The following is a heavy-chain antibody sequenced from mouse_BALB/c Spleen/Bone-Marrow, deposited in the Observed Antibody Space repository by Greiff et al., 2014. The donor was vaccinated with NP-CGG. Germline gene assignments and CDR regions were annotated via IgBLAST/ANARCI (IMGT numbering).Heavy chain of an antibody. Sequence: DVKLQESGGGLVQPGGSLKLSCAASGFTFSSYTMSWVRQTPEKRLEWVAYISNGGGSTYYPDTVKGRFTISIDNAKNTLYLQMSSLKSEDTAMYYCARGGYYFDYWGQGTTLTVSS. V-gene: IGHV5-12-2*01. CDR1: GFTFSSYT. J-gene: IGHJ2*01. CDR2: ISNGGGST. CDR3: ARGGYYFDY.